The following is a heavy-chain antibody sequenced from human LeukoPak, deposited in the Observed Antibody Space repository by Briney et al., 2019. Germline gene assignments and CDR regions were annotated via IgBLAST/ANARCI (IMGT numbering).Heavy chain of an antibody. D-gene: IGHD1-14*01. CDR2: ISSSGSTI. CDR1: GFTFSSYE. CDR3: ARSPAGANYYLDV. J-gene: IGHJ6*03. V-gene: IGHV3-48*03. Sequence: GGSLRLSCAASGFTFSSYEMNWVRQAPGKGLEWVSYISSSGSTIYYADSVKGRFTISRDNAKNSLNLQMNSLRAEDTAVYYCARSPAGANYYLDVWGKGTTVTISS.